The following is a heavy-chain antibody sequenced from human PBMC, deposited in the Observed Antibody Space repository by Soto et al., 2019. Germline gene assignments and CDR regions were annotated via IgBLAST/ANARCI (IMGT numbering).Heavy chain of an antibody. J-gene: IGHJ6*02. CDR3: ASAGGACSGGSCTHSYFCGMDV. V-gene: IGHV3-74*01. CDR2: INSDGSDT. CDR1: GFTFSRFW. Sequence: EVQLEESGGGLVQPGGSLRVSCAASGFTFSRFWMHWVRQAPGMGLVWVSRINSDGSDTKHPDAVKGRFTISRDNAKNTLSLHMYRLRAEDTAVCYCASAGGACSGGSCTHSYFCGMDVWGQGTTVTVSS. D-gene: IGHD2-15*01.